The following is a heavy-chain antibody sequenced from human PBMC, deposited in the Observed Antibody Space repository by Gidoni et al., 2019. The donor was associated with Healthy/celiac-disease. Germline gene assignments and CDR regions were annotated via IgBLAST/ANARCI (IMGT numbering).Heavy chain of an antibody. Sequence: QVQLQQWGAGLLKPSETLSLTCAVYGGSFSDYYWSWIRQPPGKGLEWIGEIDHSGSTNYNPSLKSRVTISVDTSKNQFSLKLSSVTAADTAVYYCARWKLIQLERQAYFDYWGQGTLVTVSS. J-gene: IGHJ4*02. CDR2: IDHSGST. V-gene: IGHV4-34*01. CDR3: ARWKLIQLERQAYFDY. D-gene: IGHD1-1*01. CDR1: GGSFSDYY.